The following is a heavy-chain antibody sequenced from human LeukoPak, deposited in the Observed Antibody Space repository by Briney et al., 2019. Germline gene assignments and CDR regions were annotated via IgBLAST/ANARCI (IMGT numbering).Heavy chain of an antibody. CDR3: ARHVQWRGGDY. D-gene: IGHD6-19*01. CDR1: GGSSSGYY. Sequence: PSETLSLTCAVYGGSSSGYYWSWIRQPPGKGLEWIGEINHSGSTNYNPSLKSRVTISVDTSKNQFSLKLSSVTAADTAVYYCARHVQWRGGDYWGQGTLVTVSS. CDR2: INHSGST. V-gene: IGHV4-34*01. J-gene: IGHJ4*02.